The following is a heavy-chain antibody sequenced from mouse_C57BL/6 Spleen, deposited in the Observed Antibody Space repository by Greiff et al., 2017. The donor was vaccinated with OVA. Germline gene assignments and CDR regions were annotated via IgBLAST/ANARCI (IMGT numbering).Heavy chain of an antibody. CDR1: GYTFTDYE. CDR2: IDPETGGT. D-gene: IGHD2-5*01. CDR3: TRGGYSNYFDY. Sequence: VQRVESGAELVRPGASVTLSCKASGYTFTDYEMHWVKQTPVHGLEWIGAIDPETGGTAYNQKFKGKAILTADKSSSTAYMELRSLTSEDSAVYYCTRGGYSNYFDYWGQGTTLTVSS. V-gene: IGHV1-15*01. J-gene: IGHJ2*01.